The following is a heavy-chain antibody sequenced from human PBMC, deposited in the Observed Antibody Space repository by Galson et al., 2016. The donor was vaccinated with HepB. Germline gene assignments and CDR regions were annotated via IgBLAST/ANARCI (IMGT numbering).Heavy chain of an antibody. D-gene: IGHD6-6*01. V-gene: IGHV4-4*01. J-gene: IGHJ4*02. CDR3: ARLSSSSYYLDF. Sequence: WVRQSPEKGLEWIGEVYREGSTNYNPSLKGRVSLSVDKSRNQFFLDLTSLTAADTAVYFCARLSSSSYYLDFWGQGILVTVSS. CDR2: VYREGST.